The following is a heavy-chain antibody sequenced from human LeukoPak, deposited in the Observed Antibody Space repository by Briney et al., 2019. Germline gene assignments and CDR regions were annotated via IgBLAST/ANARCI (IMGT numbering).Heavy chain of an antibody. CDR3: ARYDRGLFFFEN. CDR2: IHYSGRS. V-gene: IGHV4-59*08. Sequence: SETLSLTCTVSGASVRNEYWSWIRQPPGKELEWIGYIHYSGRSNYHASLGSRVTISLDTSKNQFSLKLKSVTAADTGMYHCARYDRGLFFFENWGQGTRVTV. CDR1: GASVRNEY. J-gene: IGHJ4*02. D-gene: IGHD1-14*01.